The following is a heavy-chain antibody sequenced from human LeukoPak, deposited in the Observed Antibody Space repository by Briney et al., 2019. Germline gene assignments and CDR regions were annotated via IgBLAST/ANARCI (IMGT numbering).Heavy chain of an antibody. D-gene: IGHD3-22*01. V-gene: IGHV3-23*01. Sequence: GGSLRLSCAASGFTFSSYAISWVRQAPGKGLEWVSAISGSGGSTYYADSVKGRFTISRDNSKNTLYLQMNSLRAEDTAVYYCAKGGQLPRGQYYYDSSGYYFDDYWGQGTLVTVSS. CDR2: ISGSGGST. CDR3: AKGGQLPRGQYYYDSSGYYFDDY. J-gene: IGHJ4*02. CDR1: GFTFSSYA.